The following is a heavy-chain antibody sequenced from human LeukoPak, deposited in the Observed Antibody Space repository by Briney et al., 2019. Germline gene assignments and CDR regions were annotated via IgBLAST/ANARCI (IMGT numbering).Heavy chain of an antibody. CDR1: GYIFTSYW. CDR2: IYPGDSDT. CDR3: ARRITRPNYFDY. Sequence: GESLKVSCKGSGYIFTSYWIGWVRQLPGKGLEWMGIIYPGDSDTRYSPSFQGQVTISADKSISTAYPQWSSLKASDTAMYYCARRITRPNYFDYWGQGTLVTVSS. J-gene: IGHJ4*02. D-gene: IGHD1-20*01. V-gene: IGHV5-51*01.